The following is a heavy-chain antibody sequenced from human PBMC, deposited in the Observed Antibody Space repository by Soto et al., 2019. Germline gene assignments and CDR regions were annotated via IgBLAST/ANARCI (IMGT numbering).Heavy chain of an antibody. CDR3: ARARYSYGYSYYYGMDV. J-gene: IGHJ6*02. D-gene: IGHD5-18*01. CDR2: IIPIFGTA. V-gene: IGHV1-69*13. Sequence: ASVKVSCKASGGTFSSYAISWVRQAPGQGLEWMGGIIPIFGTANYAQKFQGRVTITADESTSTAYMELSSLRSEDTAVYYCARARYSYGYSYYYGMDVWSQGTTVTVSS. CDR1: GGTFSSYA.